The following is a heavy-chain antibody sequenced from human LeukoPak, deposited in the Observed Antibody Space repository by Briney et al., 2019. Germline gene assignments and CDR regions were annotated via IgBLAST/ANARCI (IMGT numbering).Heavy chain of an antibody. CDR2: IYTSGKT. Sequence: SETLSLTCTVSGGSISSYYWSWIRLPAGKGLEWIGRIYTSGKTNYNPSLKSRVTMSVDTSKNQFSLNLSSMTAADTAVYYCARDASGYYDSGTYYNVYMDVWGKGTTVTISS. D-gene: IGHD3-10*01. CDR3: ARDASGYYDSGTYYNVYMDV. V-gene: IGHV4-4*07. J-gene: IGHJ6*03. CDR1: GGSISSYY.